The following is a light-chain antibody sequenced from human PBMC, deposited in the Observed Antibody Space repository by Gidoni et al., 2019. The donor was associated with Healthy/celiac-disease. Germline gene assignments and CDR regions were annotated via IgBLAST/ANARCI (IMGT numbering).Light chain of an antibody. CDR2: AAS. V-gene: IGKV1-39*01. CDR1: QSISSY. CDR3: QQSYSTPQELT. Sequence: DIQMTQSPSSLSASVGDRVTITCRASQSISSYLNWYQQKPGKAPKLLIYAASSLQSGVPSRFSGSGSGTDFTLTISSLQPEDFATYYCQQSYSTPQELTFXGXTKVEIK. J-gene: IGKJ4*01.